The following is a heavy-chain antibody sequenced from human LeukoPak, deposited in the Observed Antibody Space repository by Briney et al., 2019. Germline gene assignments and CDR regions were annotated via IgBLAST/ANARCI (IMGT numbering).Heavy chain of an antibody. CDR1: GGSISSYY. CDR2: IYYSGST. D-gene: IGHD1-26*01. Sequence: SETLSLTCTVSGGSISSYYWSWLRQPPGKGLEWIGYIYYSGSTNYDPSLKSRVTISVDTSKIQFSLKLSSVTAADTAVYYCARARVGREVFDYWGQGTLVTVSS. CDR3: ARARVGREVFDY. V-gene: IGHV4-59*08. J-gene: IGHJ4*02.